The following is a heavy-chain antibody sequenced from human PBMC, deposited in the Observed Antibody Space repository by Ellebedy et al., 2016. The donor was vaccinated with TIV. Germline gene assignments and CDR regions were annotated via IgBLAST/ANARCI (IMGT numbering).Heavy chain of an antibody. V-gene: IGHV6-1*01. D-gene: IGHD6-19*01. CDR1: GDSVSSNRVA. CDR3: ARGVAVAHFDY. Sequence: SQTLSLTCSISGDSVSSNRVAWNWIRQSPSRGLEWLGRTYYRSKWYNDYAVSVKSRITINPDNSKNQFSLQLNSVTPEDTAVYFCARGVAVAHFDYWGRGTLVTVSS. CDR2: TYYRSKWYN. J-gene: IGHJ4*02.